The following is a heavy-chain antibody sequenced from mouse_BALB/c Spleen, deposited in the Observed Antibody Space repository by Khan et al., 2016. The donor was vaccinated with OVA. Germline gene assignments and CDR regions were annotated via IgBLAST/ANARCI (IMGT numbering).Heavy chain of an antibody. CDR3: AISGYGTFAC. CDR1: GYTFTDYI. V-gene: IGHV1-84*01. J-gene: IGHJ3*01. CDR2: IYPGSDNT. D-gene: IGHD2-10*02. Sequence: QVQLQQSGPELVKPGASVKMSCKASGYTFTDYIINWVKQRTGQGLEWIGDIYPGSDNTYYNEKFKGKATLTADTSSNTVYMQLSSRTSEDTADYFCAISGYGTFACWGPGTLGTVSA.